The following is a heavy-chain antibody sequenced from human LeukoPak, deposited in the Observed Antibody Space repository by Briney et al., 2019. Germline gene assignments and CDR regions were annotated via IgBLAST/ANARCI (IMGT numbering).Heavy chain of an antibody. V-gene: IGHV1-2*02. CDR1: GYTFTGYY. J-gene: IGHJ4*02. Sequence: GASVKVSCKASGYTFTGYYMHWVRQAPGQGLEWMGWINPNSGGTNYAQKFQGRVTMTRDTSISTAYMELSRLRSDDRAVYYCARGGYYDFWSGYFTFDYWGQGTLVTVSS. D-gene: IGHD3-3*01. CDR2: INPNSGGT. CDR3: ARGGYYDFWSGYFTFDY.